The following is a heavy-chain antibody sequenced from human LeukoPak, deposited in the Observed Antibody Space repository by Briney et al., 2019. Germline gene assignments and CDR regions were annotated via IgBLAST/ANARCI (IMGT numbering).Heavy chain of an antibody. Sequence: GGSLRLSCAASGFTFSSFAINWVRQAPGKGLEWVSVITGSGSGADYADSVKGRFTISRDNSQNTVHLQMNSLRAEDTAVYYCAKNTQYSGYYDCWGQGTLVAVSS. CDR3: AKNTQYSGYYDC. CDR2: ITGSGSGA. J-gene: IGHJ4*02. CDR1: GFTFSSFA. D-gene: IGHD6-6*01. V-gene: IGHV3-23*01.